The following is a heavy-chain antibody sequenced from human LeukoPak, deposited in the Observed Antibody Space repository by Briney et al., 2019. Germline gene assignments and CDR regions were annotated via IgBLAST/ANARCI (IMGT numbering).Heavy chain of an antibody. CDR1: GYTFTSYG. D-gene: IGHD5-24*01. Sequence: ASVKVSCKASGYTFTSYGISWVRPAPGQGLEWMGRISSYHGNTNYAQKLQGRVTMTHDTSTSTAYMELRSLRSDDTAVYYCARARLEMAIISLSVGFDPWGQGTLVTVSS. V-gene: IGHV1-18*01. CDR2: ISSYHGNT. CDR3: ARARLEMAIISLSVGFDP. J-gene: IGHJ5*02.